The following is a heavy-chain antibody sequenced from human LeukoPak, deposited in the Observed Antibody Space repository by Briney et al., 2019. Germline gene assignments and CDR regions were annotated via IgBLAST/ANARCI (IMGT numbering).Heavy chain of an antibody. CDR3: ARVRAVAGTWDAFDI. V-gene: IGHV3-9*03. Sequence: GRSLRLSCAASGITFHDYAMHWVRQAPGKGLEWVSGISWNSGSIGYADPVKGRFTISRDNAKNSLYLQMNSLRAEDMALYYCARVRAVAGTWDAFDIWGQGTMVTVSS. CDR1: GITFHDYA. D-gene: IGHD6-19*01. J-gene: IGHJ3*02. CDR2: ISWNSGSI.